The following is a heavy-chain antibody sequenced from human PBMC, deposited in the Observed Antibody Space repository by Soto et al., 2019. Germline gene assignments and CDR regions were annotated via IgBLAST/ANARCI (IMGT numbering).Heavy chain of an antibody. V-gene: IGHV1-69*06. CDR3: ARARYYGSGSYYNQAFDI. CDR2: IIPIFGTA. CDR1: GGTYSSYA. Sequence: KGAGGTYSSYAIRWVRQAQGKGLEWMGGIIPIFGTANYAQKFQGRVTITADKSTSTAYMELSSLRSEDTAVYYCARARYYGSGSYYNQAFDIWVQGTMVPV. J-gene: IGHJ3*02. D-gene: IGHD3-10*01.